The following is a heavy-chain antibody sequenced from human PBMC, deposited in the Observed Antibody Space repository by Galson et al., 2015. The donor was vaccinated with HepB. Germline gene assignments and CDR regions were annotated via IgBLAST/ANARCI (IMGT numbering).Heavy chain of an antibody. CDR1: GFTVSSNY. CDR3: ARVLFIDCSDGSCASHSYYYGMDV. V-gene: IGHV3-53*01. D-gene: IGHD2-15*01. J-gene: IGHJ6*02. Sequence: SLRLSCAASGFTVSSNYMSWVRQAPGKGLEWVSIIYSDGSTYYADSVKGRFTISRDNSKNTLYLQINNLKAEDTAMYYCARVLFIDCSDGSCASHSYYYGMDVWGQGTTVTVSS. CDR2: IYSDGST.